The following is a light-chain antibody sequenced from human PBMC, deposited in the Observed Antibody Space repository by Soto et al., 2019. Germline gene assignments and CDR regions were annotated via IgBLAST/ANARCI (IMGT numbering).Light chain of an antibody. CDR1: QSVSSY. CDR3: QQYGSSSRT. Sequence: EIVLTQSPGTLSLSPGERATLSCRASQSVSSYLAWYQQKPGQAPRLLIYGASSRATGIPDRFSGSGSGTDFTLTINRLEPGDFAVYYCQQYGSSSRTFGQGTRVEIK. J-gene: IGKJ1*01. V-gene: IGKV3-20*01. CDR2: GAS.